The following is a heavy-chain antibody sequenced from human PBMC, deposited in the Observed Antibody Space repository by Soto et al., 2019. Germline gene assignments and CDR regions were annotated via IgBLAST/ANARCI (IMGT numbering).Heavy chain of an antibody. Sequence: QVQLQESGPGLVKPSETLSLNCTVSGGPISSYYWSWIRQSPVKGLEWIGYIYYSGSTNYNPSLKSRVTMPVDTSKNQFSLELSSVTVADTAVYYCAGGSSGWPPRLDYWRQGTLVTVSS. CDR1: GGPISSYY. D-gene: IGHD6-19*01. J-gene: IGHJ4*02. CDR2: IYYSGST. V-gene: IGHV4-59*01. CDR3: AGGSSGWPPRLDY.